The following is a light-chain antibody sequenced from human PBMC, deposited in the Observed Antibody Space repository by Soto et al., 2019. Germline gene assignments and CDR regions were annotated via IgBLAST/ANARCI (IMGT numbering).Light chain of an antibody. J-gene: IGLJ2*01. Sequence: QSVLTQPPSASGSPGQSVTISCTGTSSDVGGYNYVSWYQQHPSKAPKLMIYEVSKRPSGVPDRFSGSKSGNTASLTVSGLQAADEADYFCSSYAGNKNVVFGGGTQLTVL. CDR3: SSYAGNKNVV. CDR1: SSDVGGYNY. V-gene: IGLV2-8*01. CDR2: EVS.